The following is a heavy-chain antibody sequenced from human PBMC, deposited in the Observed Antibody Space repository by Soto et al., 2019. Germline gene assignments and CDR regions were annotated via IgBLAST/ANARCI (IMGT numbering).Heavy chain of an antibody. Sequence: GGSLRLSCAASGFTFSSYGMHWVRQAPGKGLEWVAVIWYDGSNKYYADSVRGRFTISRDNSKNTLYLQMNSLRAEDTAVYYCARDQYYYGSGEYGMGVWGQGTTVTVSS. J-gene: IGHJ6*02. CDR2: IWYDGSNK. D-gene: IGHD3-10*01. CDR3: ARDQYYYGSGEYGMGV. CDR1: GFTFSSYG. V-gene: IGHV3-33*01.